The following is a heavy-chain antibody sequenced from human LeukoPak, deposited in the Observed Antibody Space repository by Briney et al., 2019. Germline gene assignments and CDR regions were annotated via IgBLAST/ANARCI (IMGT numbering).Heavy chain of an antibody. D-gene: IGHD2-15*01. CDR3: ARDTGYCSGGACYHDYFDY. V-gene: IGHV4-61*01. CDR1: GGSVSSGSYY. Sequence: PSETLSLTCTVSGGSVSSGSYYWSWIRQPPGKGLEWIGYVYYTGNTNYNPSLKSRVTISVDRSNNQFSLKLRSVTAADTAVYYCARDTGYCSGGACYHDYFDYWGQGALVTVTS. J-gene: IGHJ4*02. CDR2: VYYTGNT.